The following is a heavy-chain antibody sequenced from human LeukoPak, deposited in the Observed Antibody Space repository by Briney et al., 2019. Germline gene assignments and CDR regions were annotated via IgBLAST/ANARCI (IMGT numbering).Heavy chain of an antibody. J-gene: IGHJ3*02. Sequence: GESLKISCKGSGYSFTSYWIGWVRQMPGKGLEWMGIIYPGDSDTRNSPSFQGQVTISADKSISTAYLQWSSLKASDTAMYYCARLLRLRDDAFDIWGQGTMVTVSS. CDR2: IYPGDSDT. CDR3: ARLLRLRDDAFDI. V-gene: IGHV5-51*01. D-gene: IGHD4-17*01. CDR1: GYSFTSYW.